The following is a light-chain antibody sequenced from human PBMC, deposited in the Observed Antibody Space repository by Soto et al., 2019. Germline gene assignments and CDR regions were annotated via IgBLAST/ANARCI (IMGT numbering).Light chain of an antibody. V-gene: IGKV3-20*01. CDR2: NAA. J-gene: IGKJ2*01. CDR3: QQYGSSPPYT. Sequence: EIVLTQSPGTLSLSPGERATLSCRASQSVSSSYLAWYQQKPGQAPRLLIYNAASRATGIPDRFSGSGSGTDFTLTITSLEPEDFALYYCQQYGSSPPYTFGQGTKLEIK. CDR1: QSVSSSY.